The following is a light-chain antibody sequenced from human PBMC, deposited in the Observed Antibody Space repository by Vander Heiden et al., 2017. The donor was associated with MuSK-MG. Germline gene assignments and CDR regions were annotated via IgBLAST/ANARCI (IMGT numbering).Light chain of an antibody. CDR3: SSYTRSSTVV. CDR2: NVI. J-gene: IGLJ2*01. V-gene: IGLV2-14*03. Sequence: QSALAQPASVSGSPGQSITISCTGTSSDVGCYNYVSWFQQHPGEAPQLIIYNVINRPSGVSNRFSGSKSGNTASLTISGLQADDEADYFCSSYTRSSTVVFGGGTRLTIL. CDR1: SSDVGCYNY.